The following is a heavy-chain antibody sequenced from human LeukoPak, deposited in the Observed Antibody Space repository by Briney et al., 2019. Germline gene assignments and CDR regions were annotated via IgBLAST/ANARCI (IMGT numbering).Heavy chain of an antibody. D-gene: IGHD3-22*01. CDR2: IYYSGST. CDR1: GGSISSYY. CDR3: ARLKYYYDSSGYRAEYFQH. V-gene: IGHV4-59*01. J-gene: IGHJ1*01. Sequence: KPSETLSLTCTVSGGSISSYYWSWIRQPPGKGLEWIGYIYYSGSTNYNPSLKSRVTISVDTSENQLSLKLSSVTAADTAVYYCARLKYYYDSSGYRAEYFQHWGQGTLVTASS.